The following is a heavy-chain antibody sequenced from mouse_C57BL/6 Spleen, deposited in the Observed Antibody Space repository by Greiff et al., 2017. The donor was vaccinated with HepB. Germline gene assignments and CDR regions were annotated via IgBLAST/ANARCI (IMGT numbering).Heavy chain of an antibody. CDR1: GYAFSSAW. CDR3: ARFYGSSFYFDY. J-gene: IGHJ2*01. V-gene: IGHV1-82*01. Sequence: VQLQQSGPELVKPGASVKISCKASGYAFSSAWMHWVKQRPGQGLEWIGRIYPGDGDTNYTGKFKGKATLTADKSSSTAYMQLSSLTSEDPAVYFCARFYGSSFYFDYWGQGTTLTVSS. CDR2: IYPGDGDT. D-gene: IGHD1-1*01.